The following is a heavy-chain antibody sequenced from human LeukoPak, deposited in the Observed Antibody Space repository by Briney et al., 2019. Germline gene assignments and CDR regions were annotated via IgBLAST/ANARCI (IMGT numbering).Heavy chain of an antibody. D-gene: IGHD3-10*01. CDR3: AKPYGSGSYYKCFDY. CDR2: MSSDGNNE. CDR1: GFTFSSSG. V-gene: IGHV3-30*18. Sequence: GRSLRLSCAASGFTFSSSGMHWVRQAPGKGLEWVAVMSSDGNNEYYADSVKGRFTISRDNSKNTLYLQMNSLRAEDTAVYYCAKPYGSGSYYKCFDYWGQGTLVTVSS. J-gene: IGHJ4*02.